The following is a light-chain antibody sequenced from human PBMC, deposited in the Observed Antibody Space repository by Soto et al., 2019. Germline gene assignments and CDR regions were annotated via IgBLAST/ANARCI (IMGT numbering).Light chain of an antibody. CDR2: AAS. J-gene: IGKJ5*01. V-gene: IGKV3D-20*02. Sequence: IVLTQSPGTLSLSPGERATLSCRASQTGSNSYLAWYQQKSGQAPRLLIYAASSRATGIPDRFSGSGSGTDFTLTISSLEPEDFAVYYCQQRSNWPPITFGQGTRLEIK. CDR3: QQRSNWPPIT. CDR1: QTGSNSY.